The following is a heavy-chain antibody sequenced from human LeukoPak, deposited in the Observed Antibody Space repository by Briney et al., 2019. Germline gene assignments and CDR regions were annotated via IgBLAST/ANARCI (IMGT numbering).Heavy chain of an antibody. D-gene: IGHD6-19*01. V-gene: IGHV1-18*01. CDR3: AREGRTVAGTGFDY. Sequence: GCSVKVSCKASGYTFTSYGISWVRQAPGRGLEWMGWISAYNGNTNYAQKLQGRVTMTTDTSTSTAYMELRSLRSDDTAVYYCAREGRTVAGTGFDYWGQGTLVTVSS. CDR1: GYTFTSYG. CDR2: ISAYNGNT. J-gene: IGHJ4*02.